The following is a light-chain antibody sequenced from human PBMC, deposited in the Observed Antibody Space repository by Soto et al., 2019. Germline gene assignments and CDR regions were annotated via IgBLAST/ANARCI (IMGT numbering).Light chain of an antibody. CDR3: SSYAGRRGVV. CDR2: EVS. J-gene: IGLJ2*01. Sequence: QSALTQPPSASGSPGQSVTISCTGTSSDVGGYNYVSWYQQHPGKAPKLMIYEVSKRPSGVPDRFSGSKSGNTASLTVSGLQAEDEADNYCSSYAGRRGVVFGGGTKVTVL. CDR1: SSDVGGYNY. V-gene: IGLV2-8*01.